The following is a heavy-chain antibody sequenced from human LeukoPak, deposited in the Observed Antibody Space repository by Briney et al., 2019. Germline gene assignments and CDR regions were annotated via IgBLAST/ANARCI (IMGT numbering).Heavy chain of an antibody. J-gene: IGHJ4*02. CDR2: IYTSGST. D-gene: IGHD4-17*01. Sequence: PSETLSLTCAVYGGSFSGYYWSWIRQPAGKGLEWIGRIYTSGSTNYNPSLKSRVTMSVDTSKNQFSLKLSSVTAADTAVYYCARGAYGDYGGGFDYWGQGTLVTVSS. CDR3: ARGAYGDYGGGFDY. CDR1: GGSFSGYY. V-gene: IGHV4-59*10.